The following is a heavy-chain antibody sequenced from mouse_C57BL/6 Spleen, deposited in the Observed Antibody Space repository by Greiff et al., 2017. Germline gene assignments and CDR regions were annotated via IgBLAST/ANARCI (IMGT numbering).Heavy chain of an antibody. J-gene: IGHJ4*01. Sequence: EVQLQQSGPELVKPGASVKISCKASGYTFTDYYMNWVKQSHGKSLEWIGAINPNNGGTSYNQKFKGKATLTVDKSSSTAYMELRSLTSEDSAVYYCARSPLNGNAMDYWGQGTSVTVAS. CDR1: GYTFTDYY. V-gene: IGHV1-26*01. CDR2: INPNNGGT. CDR3: ARSPLNGNAMDY.